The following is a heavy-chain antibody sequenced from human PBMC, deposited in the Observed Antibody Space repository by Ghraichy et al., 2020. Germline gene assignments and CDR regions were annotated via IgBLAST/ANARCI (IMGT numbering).Heavy chain of an antibody. D-gene: IGHD2-21*01. J-gene: IGHJ4*02. CDR1: GFTFSTYW. Sequence: GGSLRLSCEASGFTFSTYWMHWVRQAPGKGLEWVSRINPAGTSTNYADSVKGRFTISGDNARNMLSLQLNSLRAEDTAVYFCARTAFCGSNCHYYFDFWGQGTLVTGSS. CDR3: ARTAFCGSNCHYYFDF. V-gene: IGHV3-74*01. CDR2: INPAGTST.